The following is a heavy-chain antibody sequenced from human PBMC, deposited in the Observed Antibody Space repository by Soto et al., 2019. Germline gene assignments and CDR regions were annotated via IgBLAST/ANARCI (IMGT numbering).Heavy chain of an antibody. V-gene: IGHV4-61*01. CDR3: ARRYGGNFDY. D-gene: IGHD1-26*01. CDR1: GGSVSSGSYY. CDR2: IYYSGST. Sequence: PSETLSLTCTVSGGSVSSGSYYWSWIRQPPGKGLEWIGYIYYSGSTNYNPSLKSRVTISVDTSKNQFSLKLTSVTAADTAVYYCARRYGGNFDYWGQGTRVTVPS. J-gene: IGHJ4*02.